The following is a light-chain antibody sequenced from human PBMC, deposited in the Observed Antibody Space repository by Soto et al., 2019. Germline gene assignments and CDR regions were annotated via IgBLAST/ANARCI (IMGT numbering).Light chain of an antibody. J-gene: IGKJ1*01. V-gene: IGKV1-5*01. CDR3: QQYNVYWT. Sequence: DIQMTQSPSTLSASVLDRVTITCRASQSISSWLAWYQQKPGKAPKLLIYDASSLESGVPSRFSGSGSGTEFTLTISSLQPDDLASYYCQQYNVYWTFGQGTKVDI. CDR1: QSISSW. CDR2: DAS.